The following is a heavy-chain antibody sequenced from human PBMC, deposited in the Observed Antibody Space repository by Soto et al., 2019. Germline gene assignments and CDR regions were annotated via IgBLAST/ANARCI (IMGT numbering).Heavy chain of an antibody. D-gene: IGHD2-15*01. V-gene: IGHV3-21*01. CDR1: GFNFNSYT. CDR2: ISSSGYI. CDR3: ARDCSGGSCYPGMDV. Sequence: EVQLVESGGGLVKPGGSLRLSCAASGFNFNSYTINCVRQAPGKRLEWLSSISSSGYIFSTDSVRGRFTISRDNAKNSVYLQINSLRAEDTACYFCARDCSGGSCYPGMDVWGQGTTVTVSS. J-gene: IGHJ6*02.